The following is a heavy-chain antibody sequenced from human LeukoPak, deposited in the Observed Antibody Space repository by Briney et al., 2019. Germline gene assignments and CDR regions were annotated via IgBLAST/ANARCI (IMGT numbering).Heavy chain of an antibody. CDR2: ISSSSSYI. V-gene: IGHV3-21*01. CDR3: ARDPSYYDILTGYGDDAFDI. J-gene: IGHJ3*02. Sequence: GGSLRLSCAASGFTFSSYSMNWVRQAPGKGLEWVSSISSSSSYIYYADSVKGRFTISRDNAKNSLYLQMNSLRAEDTAVYYCARDPSYYDILTGYGDDAFDIWGQGTMVTVSS. CDR1: GFTFSSYS. D-gene: IGHD3-9*01.